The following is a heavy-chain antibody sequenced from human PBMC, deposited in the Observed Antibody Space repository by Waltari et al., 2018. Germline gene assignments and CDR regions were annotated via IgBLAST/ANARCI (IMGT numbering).Heavy chain of an antibody. CDR3: ARGIWQQLAHFDS. D-gene: IGHD6-13*01. CDR1: GTSVTTTNYF. CDR2: IYFTGST. J-gene: IGHJ4*02. V-gene: IGHV4-39*01. Sequence: QLHLQLSGSGLVKPSETLSLTCAVRGTSVTTTNYFWGWIRQPPGKGLEWIGGIYFTGSTDYNPSLKSRVTISIDTSTNQFSLNLRSVTAADTAVYYCARGIWQQLAHFDSWGQGTLVTVSS.